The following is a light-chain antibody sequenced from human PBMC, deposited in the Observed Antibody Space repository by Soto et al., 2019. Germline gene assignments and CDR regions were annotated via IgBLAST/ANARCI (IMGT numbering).Light chain of an antibody. CDR3: QHYSTFST. V-gene: IGKV1-5*01. J-gene: IGKJ1*01. CDR1: QSVNDW. Sequence: DIQLTQSPSTLSASMGDRVTITCRASQSVNDWVAWYQQKPGRAPKLLIYGASNLHIGVPSRFSGSGSGTEFTLTISSLRPDDFATYYCQHYSTFSTFGQGTKVDIK. CDR2: GAS.